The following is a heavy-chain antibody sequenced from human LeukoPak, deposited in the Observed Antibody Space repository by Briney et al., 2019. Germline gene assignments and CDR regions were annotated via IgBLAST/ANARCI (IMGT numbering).Heavy chain of an antibody. J-gene: IGHJ4*02. D-gene: IGHD1-26*01. V-gene: IGHV1-24*01. CDR2: FDFEDGET. Sequence: GASVKVSCKVSGYTLTELSMHWVRQAPGKGLEWMGGFDFEDGETTYAQKFQGRVTMTGDTPTDTAYMDLRSLRSEDTAVYYCATELPRGLLSYWGQGTLVTVSS. CDR1: GYTLTELS. CDR3: ATELPRGLLSY.